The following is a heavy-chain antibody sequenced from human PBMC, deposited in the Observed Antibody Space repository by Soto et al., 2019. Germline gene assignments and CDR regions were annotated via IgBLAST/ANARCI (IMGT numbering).Heavy chain of an antibody. D-gene: IGHD2-2*02. CDR2: MNPNSGNT. J-gene: IGHJ3*02. Sequence: AASVKVSCKASGYTFTSYDINWVRQATGQGLEWMGWMNPNSGNTGYAQKFQGRVTMTRNTSISTAYMELSSLRSEDTAVYYCARGQRPRIPRGFDIWGQGTMVTVSS. V-gene: IGHV1-8*01. CDR1: GYTFTSYD. CDR3: ARGQRPRIPRGFDI.